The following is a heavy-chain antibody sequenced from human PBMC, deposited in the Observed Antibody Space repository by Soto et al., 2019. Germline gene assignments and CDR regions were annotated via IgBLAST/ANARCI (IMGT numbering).Heavy chain of an antibody. Sequence: QVQLVESGGGVVQPGRSLRLSCAASGFTFSNYGMHWVRQAPGKGLEWVAFILYDGSDKYFADSVKGRFTISRDNSKNTLDLQMKSLRAEDTAVYYCAKDRIVLIRGVMTYYGMDVWGQGTMVTVSS. CDR1: GFTFSNYG. D-gene: IGHD3-10*01. V-gene: IGHV3-30*18. J-gene: IGHJ6*02. CDR3: AKDRIVLIRGVMTYYGMDV. CDR2: ILYDGSDK.